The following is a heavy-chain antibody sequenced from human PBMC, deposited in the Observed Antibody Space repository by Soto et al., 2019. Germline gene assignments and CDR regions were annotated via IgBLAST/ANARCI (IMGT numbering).Heavy chain of an antibody. CDR3: ARSSGWYVWFDP. D-gene: IGHD6-13*01. Sequence: QVQLMQSGAEEKKPGASVKVSCKASGYTFTSYAMHWVRQAPGQRLEWMGWINAGNGNTKYSQKFQGRVTITRDTSASTAYMELSSLRSEDTAVYYCARSSGWYVWFDPWGQGTLVTVSS. J-gene: IGHJ5*02. V-gene: IGHV1-3*05. CDR1: GYTFTSYA. CDR2: INAGNGNT.